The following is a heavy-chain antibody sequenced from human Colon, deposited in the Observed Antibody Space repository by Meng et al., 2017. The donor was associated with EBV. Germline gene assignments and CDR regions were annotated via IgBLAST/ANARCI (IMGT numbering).Heavy chain of an antibody. CDR1: VMSISRGTYY. CDR3: ARYVFDSSSLYSNWFDP. Sequence: PSPTLCLALTTSVMSISRGTYYCGIISHVPGKSLEWISYIHYSESTYYIPSLKSRVTISVVTSKNQLSLKLSYMTAADTAVYYCARYVFDSSSLYSNWFDPWGQGTLVTVSS. V-gene: IGHV4-31*02. CDR2: IHYSEST. J-gene: IGHJ5*02. D-gene: IGHD3-22*01.